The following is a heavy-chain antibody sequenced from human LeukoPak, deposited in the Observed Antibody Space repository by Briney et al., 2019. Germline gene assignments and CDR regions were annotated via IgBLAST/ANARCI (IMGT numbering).Heavy chain of an antibody. Sequence: SVKVSCKASGGTFSSYTISWVRQAPGQGLEWMGRIIPILGIANYAQKFQGRVTITADKSTSTAYMELSSLRSEDTAAYYCARHYYDSSGYYPNDAFDIWGQGTMVTVSS. D-gene: IGHD3-22*01. CDR3: ARHYYDSSGYYPNDAFDI. V-gene: IGHV1-69*02. J-gene: IGHJ3*02. CDR2: IIPILGIA. CDR1: GGTFSSYT.